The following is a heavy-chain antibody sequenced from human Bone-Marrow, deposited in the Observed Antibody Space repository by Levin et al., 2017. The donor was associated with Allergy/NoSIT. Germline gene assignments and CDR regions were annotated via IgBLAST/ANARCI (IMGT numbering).Heavy chain of an antibody. Sequence: GESLKISCAASGFPFSNYAMSWVRQAPGRGLEWVSTITGGAGGTYYADSVKGRCTISRDNSKSTLYLQMDSLRAEDTAVYYCARVWRSGGSCLDSWGRGTLVTVSS. CDR2: ITGGAGGT. J-gene: IGHJ4*02. V-gene: IGHV3-23*01. D-gene: IGHD2-15*01. CDR1: GFPFSNYA. CDR3: ARVWRSGGSCLDS.